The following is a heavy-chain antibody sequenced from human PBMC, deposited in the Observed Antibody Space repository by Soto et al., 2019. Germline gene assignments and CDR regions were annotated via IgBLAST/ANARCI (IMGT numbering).Heavy chain of an antibody. J-gene: IGHJ5*02. D-gene: IGHD2-8*01. V-gene: IGHV4-31*03. CDR2: IYDSGST. CDR3: ARERPCTNGVCFGPIHWFDP. CDR1: GGSISSGGYY. Sequence: SETLSLTCTVSGGSISSGGYYWSWIRQHPGKGLEWIGYIYDSGSTYYNPSLKSRVTISVDTSKNQFSLKLNSVTAADTAVYYCARERPCTNGVCFGPIHWFDPWGQGTLVTAPQ.